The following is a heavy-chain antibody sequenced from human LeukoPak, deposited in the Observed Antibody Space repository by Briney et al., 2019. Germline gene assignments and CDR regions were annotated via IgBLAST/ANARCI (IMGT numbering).Heavy chain of an antibody. CDR1: GYTFTRYA. Sequence: ASVKVSCKASGYTFTRYAMNWVRQAPGQGLEWMGWININTGNPTYAQGFTGRFVFSLDTSVSTSYLQISSLKAEDTAVYYCARAYYYDSSGYYYNSELFDYWGQGTLVTVSS. J-gene: IGHJ4*02. CDR2: ININTGNP. D-gene: IGHD3-22*01. CDR3: ARAYYYDSSGYYYNSELFDY. V-gene: IGHV7-4-1*02.